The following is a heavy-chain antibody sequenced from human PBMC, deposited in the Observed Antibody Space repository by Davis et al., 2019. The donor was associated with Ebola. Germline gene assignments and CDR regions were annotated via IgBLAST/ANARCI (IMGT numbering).Heavy chain of an antibody. CDR1: GFTFSSYW. CDR2: ISYDGSNK. D-gene: IGHD2-15*01. CDR3: AGNLRWVVAATEI. V-gene: IGHV3-30*03. J-gene: IGHJ3*02. Sequence: GGSLRLSCAASGFTFSSYWMHWVRQAPGKGLEWVAVISYDGSNKYYADSVKGRFTISRDNSKNTLYLQMNSLRAEDTAVYYCAGNLRWVVAATEIWGQGTMVTVSS.